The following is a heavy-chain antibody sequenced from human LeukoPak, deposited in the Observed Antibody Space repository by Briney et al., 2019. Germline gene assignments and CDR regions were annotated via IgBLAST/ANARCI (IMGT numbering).Heavy chain of an antibody. CDR3: ARVPITSGWYGGSFDY. J-gene: IGHJ4*02. D-gene: IGHD6-19*01. CDR2: IYPGDSDT. V-gene: IGHV5-51*01. CDR1: GYSFTSYW. Sequence: ESLKISCKGSGYSFTSYWIGWVRQMPGKGLEWMGIIYPGDSDTRYSPSFQGQVTISADKSISTAYLQWSSLKASDTAMYYCARVPITSGWYGGSFDYWGQGTLVTVSS.